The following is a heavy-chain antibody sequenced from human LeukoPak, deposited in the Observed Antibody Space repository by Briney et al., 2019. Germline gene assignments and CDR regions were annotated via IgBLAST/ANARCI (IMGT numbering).Heavy chain of an antibody. V-gene: IGHV3-23*01. J-gene: IGHJ6*03. CDR2: INGGGNTT. CDR1: GFAFSSFA. Sequence: PGGSLRLSCAASGFAFSSFAMGWVRQSPGKGLEWLSTINGGGNTTFYADSVKGRFTISRDNSKNTLYLHMDSLRPDDTAIYYXXXXXXXXVAVADXXYFYMDVWGRGTAVTVSS. CDR3: XXXXXXXVAVADXXYFYMDV. D-gene: IGHD6-19*01.